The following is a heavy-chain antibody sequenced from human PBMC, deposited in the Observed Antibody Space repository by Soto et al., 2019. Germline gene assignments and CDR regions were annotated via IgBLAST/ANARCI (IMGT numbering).Heavy chain of an antibody. CDR3: ARLGSVAGQPYYYYYGIDV. CDR1: GFTFSSYS. Sequence: EVQLVESGGGLVKPGGSLRLSCAASGFTFSSYSMNWVRQAPGKGLEWVSSISSSSSYIYYADSVKGRFTISRDNAKNSLYLQMNSLGAEDTAGYYCARLGSVAGQPYYYYYGIDVWGQGTTVTVSS. V-gene: IGHV3-21*01. CDR2: ISSSSSYI. D-gene: IGHD6-19*01. J-gene: IGHJ6*02.